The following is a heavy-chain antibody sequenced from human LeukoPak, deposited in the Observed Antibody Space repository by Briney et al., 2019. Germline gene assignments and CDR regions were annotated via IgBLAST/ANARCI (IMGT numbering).Heavy chain of an antibody. CDR2: INSDGRST. Sequence: GGSLRLSCAASGFTFSSYWMHWVRQAPGGGLVWVSRINSDGRSTSYADSVKGRFTIPRDNAKNTLYLQMNSLRAEDTAVYYCARVDTAMGWAFDIWGQGTMVTVSS. V-gene: IGHV3-74*01. J-gene: IGHJ3*02. D-gene: IGHD5-18*01. CDR3: ARVDTAMGWAFDI. CDR1: GFTFSSYW.